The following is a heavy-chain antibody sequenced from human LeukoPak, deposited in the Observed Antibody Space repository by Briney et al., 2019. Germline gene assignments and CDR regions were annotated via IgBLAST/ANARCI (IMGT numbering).Heavy chain of an antibody. CDR2: INPSGGST. D-gene: IGHD1/OR15-1a*01. J-gene: IGHJ4*02. V-gene: IGHV1-46*01. CDR3: ARDRQQKAPAYYFDY. Sequence: ASVKVFCKASGYTFTSYYMHWVRQAPGQGLEWMGIINPSGGSTSYAQKFQGRVTMTRDTSTSTVYMELSSLRSEDTAVYYCARDRQQKAPAYYFDYWGQGTLVTVSS. CDR1: GYTFTSYY.